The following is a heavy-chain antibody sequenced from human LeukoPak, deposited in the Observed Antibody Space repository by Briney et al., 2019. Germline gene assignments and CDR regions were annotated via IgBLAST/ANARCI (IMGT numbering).Heavy chain of an antibody. CDR2: IYQTGTT. Sequence: SETLSLTCSVSGGSINNVVYYWDWIRQPPGKALEWIGDIYQTGTTYYNPSFESRVTISADTSNNQLSLKMNAVTAADTAVYYCARRRGSSSGGPFDYWGRGTLVIVSS. CDR1: GGSINNVVYY. D-gene: IGHD6-25*01. V-gene: IGHV4-39*01. J-gene: IGHJ4*02. CDR3: ARRRGSSSGGPFDY.